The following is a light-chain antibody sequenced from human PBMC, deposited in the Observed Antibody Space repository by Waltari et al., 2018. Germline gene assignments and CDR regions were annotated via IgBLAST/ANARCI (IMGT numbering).Light chain of an antibody. CDR1: SLKNYF. Sequence: SSEPTQDPAVSVALGQTVRIPCQGDSLKNYFVSWYQKKPGQAPVVVINEKNNRPSGIPDRFSASSSGNKASLTITGAQAEDEGDYYCNSRDSSGDLMVFGGGTKLTVL. V-gene: IGLV3-19*01. CDR3: NSRDSSGDLMV. CDR2: EKN. J-gene: IGLJ2*01.